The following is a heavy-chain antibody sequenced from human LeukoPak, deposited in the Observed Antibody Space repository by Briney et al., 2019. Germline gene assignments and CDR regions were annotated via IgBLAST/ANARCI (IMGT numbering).Heavy chain of an antibody. Sequence: GGSLRLSCAASGFTFSLYWMNWVRRAPGKGLEWVANIKQDGSEKNYVDSVKGRFTISRDNAKNSLYLQMNNLRVEDTAMYYCAGGTGFIIKDWGQGTLVTVSS. V-gene: IGHV3-7*03. D-gene: IGHD3-9*01. CDR2: IKQDGSEK. CDR1: GFTFSLYW. J-gene: IGHJ4*02. CDR3: AGGTGFIIKD.